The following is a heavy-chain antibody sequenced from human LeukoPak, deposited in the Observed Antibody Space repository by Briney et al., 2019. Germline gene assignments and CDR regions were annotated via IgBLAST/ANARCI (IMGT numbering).Heavy chain of an antibody. CDR2: IFHSGST. D-gene: IGHD3-22*01. CDR3: ARRSENSSGYYFAYYFDY. V-gene: IGHV4-38-2*01. J-gene: IGHJ4*02. Sequence: PAETLSLTCAVSGYSLSSGYYWGWVRQPPGTGLEWIGSIFHSGSTYYTPPLKSRDTISVDTSKNQPSLKLGAVTAADPPVSFCARRSENSSGYYFAYYFDYWGQGTLVTVSS. CDR1: GYSLSSGYY.